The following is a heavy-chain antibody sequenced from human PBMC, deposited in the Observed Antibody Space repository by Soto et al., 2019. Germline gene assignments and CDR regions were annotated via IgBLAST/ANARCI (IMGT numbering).Heavy chain of an antibody. V-gene: IGHV1-18*01. D-gene: IGHD1-1*01. J-gene: IGHJ4*02. CDR3: ARWRYGDY. Sequence: QVHLVQSGAEVKKPGASVKVSCKGSGYAFTTYGITWVRQDPGQGLEWMVWISAHNGNTNYAQKLQGRVTVTRDTSTSTAYMELRSLRSDDTAVYYCARWRYGDYWGQGALVTVSS. CDR1: GYAFTTYG. CDR2: ISAHNGNT.